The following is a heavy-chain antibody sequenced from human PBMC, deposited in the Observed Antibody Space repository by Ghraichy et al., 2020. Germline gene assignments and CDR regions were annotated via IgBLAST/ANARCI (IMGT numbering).Heavy chain of an antibody. D-gene: IGHD6-19*01. CDR3: ARSWRSSGWYSMSYYFDY. Sequence: ETLSLTCTVSGGSVSSGSYYWSWIRQPPGKGLEWIGYIYYSGSTNYNPSLKSRVTISVDTSKNQFSLKLSSVTAADTAVYYCARSWRSSGWYSMSYYFDYWGQGTLVTVSS. CDR2: IYYSGST. CDR1: GGSVSSGSYY. V-gene: IGHV4-61*01. J-gene: IGHJ4*02.